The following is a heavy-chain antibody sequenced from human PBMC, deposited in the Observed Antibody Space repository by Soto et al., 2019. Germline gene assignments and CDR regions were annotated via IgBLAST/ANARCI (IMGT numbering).Heavy chain of an antibody. CDR2: IYYSGST. D-gene: IGHD3-22*01. CDR3: ARYDHDSSAYNWFDP. J-gene: IGHJ5*02. Sequence: SETLSLTCTVSGGSISSSSYYWGWIRQPPGKGLEWIGYIYYSGSTTYNPSLKSRVTISVDTSKNQFSLKLTSVTAADTAVYYCARYDHDSSAYNWFDPWGQGTLVTVSS. CDR1: GGSISSSSYY. V-gene: IGHV4-61*05.